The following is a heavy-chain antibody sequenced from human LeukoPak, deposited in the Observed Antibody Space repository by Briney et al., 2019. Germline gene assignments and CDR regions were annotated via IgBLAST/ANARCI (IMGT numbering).Heavy chain of an antibody. J-gene: IGHJ3*02. CDR1: GFTFGDYA. CDR3: TRESRDGYNYGIDAFDI. D-gene: IGHD5-24*01. V-gene: IGHV3-49*04. Sequence: HSGGSLRLSCTASGFTFGDYAMSWVRQAPGKGLEWVGFIRSKAYGGTTEYAASVKGRFTISRDDSKSIAYLQMNSLKTEDTAVYYCTRESRDGYNYGIDAFDIWGQGTMVTVSS. CDR2: IRSKAYGGTT.